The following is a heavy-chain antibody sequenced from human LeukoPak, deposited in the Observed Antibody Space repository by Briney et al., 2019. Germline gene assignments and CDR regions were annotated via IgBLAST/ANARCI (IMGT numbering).Heavy chain of an antibody. CDR3: ARAPTSVSNPYYFDY. D-gene: IGHD4-11*01. J-gene: IGHJ4*02. CDR1: RYSFTSYW. Sequence: GESLKISCKGSRYSFTSYWIGWVRQLPGKGLEWMGIIYPGDSNTRYSTSFQGQVTISADKSSSTAYLQWSSLKASDTAMYYCARAPTSVSNPYYFDYWGQGALVTVSS. CDR2: IYPGDSNT. V-gene: IGHV5-51*01.